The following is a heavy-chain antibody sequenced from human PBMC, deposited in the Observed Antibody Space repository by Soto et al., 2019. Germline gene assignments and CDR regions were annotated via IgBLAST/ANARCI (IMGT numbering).Heavy chain of an antibody. CDR2: ISPKSGVT. Sequence: ASVKVSCKASGYTFTEHYIHWVRQAPGQGLEWMGWISPKSGVTNFAQKFLGRVTMTRDTSISTAYMELARLTSDDTAAYSCAREMADSGSAFDYWGQGTVVTVSS. CDR3: AREMADSGSAFDY. CDR1: GYTFTEHY. D-gene: IGHD1-26*01. V-gene: IGHV1-2*02. J-gene: IGHJ4*02.